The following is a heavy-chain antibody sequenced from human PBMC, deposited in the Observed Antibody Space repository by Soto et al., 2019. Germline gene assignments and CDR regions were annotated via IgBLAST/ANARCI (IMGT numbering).Heavy chain of an antibody. Sequence: SETLSLTCTVSGGSISSSSYYWGWIRQPPGKGLEWIGSIYYSGSTYYNPSLKSRVTISVDTSKNQFSLKLSSVTAADTAVYYCASTITIFGVVINEGWFDPWGQGTLVTVSS. CDR1: GGSISSSSYY. CDR2: IYYSGST. J-gene: IGHJ5*02. V-gene: IGHV4-39*01. D-gene: IGHD3-3*01. CDR3: ASTITIFGVVINEGWFDP.